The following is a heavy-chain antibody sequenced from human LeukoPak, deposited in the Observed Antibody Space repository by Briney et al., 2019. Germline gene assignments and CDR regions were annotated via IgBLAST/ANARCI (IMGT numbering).Heavy chain of an antibody. CDR2: INWNSDSI. CDR1: GFTFDDYA. CDR3: AKDTEDGYNFPVGYFDY. J-gene: IGHJ4*02. V-gene: IGHV3-9*01. D-gene: IGHD5-24*01. Sequence: GGSLRLSCAVSGFTFDDYAMHWVRQVPGKGLEWVSGINWNSDSIGYADSVKGRFTISRDNTKNSLYLQMNSLRPEDTALYYCAKDTEDGYNFPVGYFDYWGQGTLVTVSS.